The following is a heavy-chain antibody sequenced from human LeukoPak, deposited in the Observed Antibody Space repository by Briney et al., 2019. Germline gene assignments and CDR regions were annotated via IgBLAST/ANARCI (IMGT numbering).Heavy chain of an antibody. D-gene: IGHD3-22*01. CDR1: GGSISSYY. Sequence: PSETLSLTCTVSGGSISSYYWSWIRQPPGKGLEWIGYISYSGSTNYNPSLKSRVTISIDTSKNQFSLKLSSVTAADTAVYYCARDTHFYHSNDYHYWGQGTLVTVSS. CDR3: ARDTHFYHSNDYHY. CDR2: ISYSGST. J-gene: IGHJ4*02. V-gene: IGHV4-59*12.